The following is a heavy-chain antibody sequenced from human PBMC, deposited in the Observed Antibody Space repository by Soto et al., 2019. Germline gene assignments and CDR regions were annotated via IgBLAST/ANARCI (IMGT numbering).Heavy chain of an antibody. V-gene: IGHV1-24*01. D-gene: IGHD4-17*01. CDR3: ASTGDYYYYGMDV. Sequence: SVKDSCEVAGYTLTELSMHWGRQAPGKGLEWMGGFDPEDGETIYAQKFQGRVTMTEDTSTDTAYMELSSLRSEDTAVYYCASTGDYYYYGMDVWGQGTTVTVSS. J-gene: IGHJ6*02. CDR2: FDPEDGET. CDR1: GYTLTELS.